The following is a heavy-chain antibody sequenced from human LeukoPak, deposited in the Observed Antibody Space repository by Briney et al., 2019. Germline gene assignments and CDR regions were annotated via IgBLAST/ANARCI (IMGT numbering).Heavy chain of an antibody. CDR1: GFTFSIYS. V-gene: IGHV3-21*01. CDR2: ISSSSSYI. J-gene: IGHJ3*02. Sequence: GGSLRLSCAASGFTFSIYSMNWVRQAPGKGLEWVSSISSSSSYIYYADSVKGRFTISRDNAKNSLYLQMNSLRAEDTAVYYCARRKDIVVVVAATQGAFDIWGQGTMVTVSS. D-gene: IGHD2-15*01. CDR3: ARRKDIVVVVAATQGAFDI.